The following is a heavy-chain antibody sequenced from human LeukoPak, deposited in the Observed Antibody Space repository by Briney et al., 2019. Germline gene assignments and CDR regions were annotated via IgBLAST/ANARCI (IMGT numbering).Heavy chain of an antibody. D-gene: IGHD3-3*01. CDR3: ARDRFNYYAYYMDV. Sequence: SETLSLTCAVSGGSFSDYYWNWIRQTPGKGLEWIGEINHSGTTNYNPSLKSRVTLSIDMSKKQVSLKLSPVTAADTAVYYCARDRFNYYAYYMDVWGKGTTVTVSS. CDR2: INHSGTT. CDR1: GGSFSDYY. J-gene: IGHJ6*03. V-gene: IGHV4-34*01.